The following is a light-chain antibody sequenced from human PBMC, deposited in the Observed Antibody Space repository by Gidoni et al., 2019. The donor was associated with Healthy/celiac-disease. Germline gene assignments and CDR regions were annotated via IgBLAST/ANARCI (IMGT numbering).Light chain of an antibody. Sequence: EIELTQSPGTLSLSPGERATLSCRASQSVSSSYLAWYQQKPGQAPRLLIYGASSRATGIPDRFSGSGSGTDFTLTISRLEPEDFAVYYCQQYGSSLTWTFXQXTKVEIK. CDR1: QSVSSSY. CDR2: GAS. CDR3: QQYGSSLTWT. J-gene: IGKJ1*01. V-gene: IGKV3-20*01.